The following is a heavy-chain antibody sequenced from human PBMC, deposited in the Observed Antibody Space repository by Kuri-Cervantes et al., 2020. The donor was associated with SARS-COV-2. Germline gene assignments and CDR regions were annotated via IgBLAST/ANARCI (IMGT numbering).Heavy chain of an antibody. CDR1: GFTFSSNA. Sequence: GESLKISCAASGFTFSSNAMSWVRQAPGKGLEWVSGLSGSGVSTHYADSVKGWFTISSDNSKNTVYLQMNNLEVEDTAVYFCATGFTSVWFRPLAYWGQGTLVTVSS. D-gene: IGHD3-10*01. V-gene: IGHV3-23*01. CDR2: LSGSGVST. CDR3: ATGFTSVWFRPLAY. J-gene: IGHJ4*02.